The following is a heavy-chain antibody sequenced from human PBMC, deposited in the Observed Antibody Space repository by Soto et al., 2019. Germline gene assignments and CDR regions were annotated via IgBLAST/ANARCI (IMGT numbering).Heavy chain of an antibody. CDR3: ARDTLEYSSSSSAFDY. D-gene: IGHD6-6*01. CDR1: GDTFTSYG. CDR2: ISAYNGNT. Sequence: ASVKVSCKSSGDTFTSYGISCVRQAPGQGLEWMGWISAYNGNTNYAQKLQGRVTMTTDTSTSTAYMELRSLRSDDTAVYYCARDTLEYSSSSSAFDYWGQGTLVTVSS. J-gene: IGHJ4*02. V-gene: IGHV1-18*01.